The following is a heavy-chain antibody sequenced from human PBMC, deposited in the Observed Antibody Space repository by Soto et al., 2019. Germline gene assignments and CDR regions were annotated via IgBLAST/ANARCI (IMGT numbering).Heavy chain of an antibody. D-gene: IGHD2-2*01. CDR3: ARGSYCSSTSCYGLIDY. Sequence: ASVKFSCNASGYTFTSYAMHWVRQAPGQRLEWMGWINAGNGNTKYSQKFQGRVTITRDTSASTAYMELSSLRSEDTAVYYCARGSYCSSTSCYGLIDYWGQGTLVTVSS. V-gene: IGHV1-3*01. CDR1: GYTFTSYA. J-gene: IGHJ4*02. CDR2: INAGNGNT.